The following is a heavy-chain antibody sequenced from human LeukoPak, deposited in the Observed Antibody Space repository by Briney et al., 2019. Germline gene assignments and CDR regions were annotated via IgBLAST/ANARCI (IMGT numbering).Heavy chain of an antibody. CDR3: ARHRDCSVGSCDPDY. J-gene: IGHJ4*02. CDR1: GSSFISSS. Sequence: GESLNISCKGSGSSFISSSISWVRQMHGKGLEWMGRLAPSDSYTNYSASFQGHVTISADKSISTAYLQWSSLQDSDTAMYYCARHRDCSVGSCDPDYWGQGTLVTVSS. CDR2: LAPSDSYT. D-gene: IGHD2-15*01. V-gene: IGHV5-10-1*01.